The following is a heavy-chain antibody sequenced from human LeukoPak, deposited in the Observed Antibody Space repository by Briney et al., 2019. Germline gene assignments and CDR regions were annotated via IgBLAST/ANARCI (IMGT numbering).Heavy chain of an antibody. V-gene: IGHV4-34*01. CDR1: GGSFSGYY. D-gene: IGHD3-10*01. J-gene: IGHJ5*02. CDR3: ARVKARYYYGSGSFIDP. CDR2: INHSGST. Sequence: SETLSLTCAVYGGSFSGYYWSWIRQPPGKGLEWIGEINHSGSTNYNPSLKSRVTISVDTYKNQFSLKLSSVTAADTAVYYCARVKARYYYGSGSFIDPWGQGTLVTVSS.